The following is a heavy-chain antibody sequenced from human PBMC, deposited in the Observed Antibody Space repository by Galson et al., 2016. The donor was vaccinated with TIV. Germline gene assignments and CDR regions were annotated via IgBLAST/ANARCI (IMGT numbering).Heavy chain of an antibody. D-gene: IGHD4-23*01. V-gene: IGHV3-48*04. CDR2: ITYTSDTI. J-gene: IGHJ3*01. CDR1: GFTFSSWH. Sequence: SLRLSCAASGFTFSSWHMDWVRQAPGEGLEWISFITYTSDTIYYADSVKGRFTVSRDNAKNSLYLQMNSLGAEDTAVYYCARPGNYDGDRRGAFDLWGQGTIVTVSP. CDR3: ARPGNYDGDRRGAFDL.